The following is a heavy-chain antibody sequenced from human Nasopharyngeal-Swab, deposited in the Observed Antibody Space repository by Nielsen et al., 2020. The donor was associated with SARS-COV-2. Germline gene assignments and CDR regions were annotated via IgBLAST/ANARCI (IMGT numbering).Heavy chain of an antibody. D-gene: IGHD5-18*01. CDR1: GFTFSTYW. Sequence: GGSLRLSCATSGFTFSTYWMSWVRQAPGKGLEWVSAISGSGGSTYYADSVKGRFTISRDNSKNTLYLQMNSLRAEDTAVYYCAKGGMVRGAFDIWGQGTMVTVSS. J-gene: IGHJ3*02. CDR3: AKGGMVRGAFDI. CDR2: ISGSGGST. V-gene: IGHV3-23*01.